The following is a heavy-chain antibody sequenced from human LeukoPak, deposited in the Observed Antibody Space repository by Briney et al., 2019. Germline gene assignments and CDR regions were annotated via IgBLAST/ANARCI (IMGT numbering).Heavy chain of an antibody. CDR3: AKETVAAPPIDY. Sequence: PGGSLRLSCAASGFTFSSYAMSWVRQAPGKGLEWVSAISGSGYGTYYADSVKGRFTISRDNSKNTLFLQMNSLRAEDTAVYYCAKETVAAPPIDYWGQGTLVTVSS. CDR2: ISGSGYGT. J-gene: IGHJ4*02. V-gene: IGHV3-23*01. D-gene: IGHD6-19*01. CDR1: GFTFSSYA.